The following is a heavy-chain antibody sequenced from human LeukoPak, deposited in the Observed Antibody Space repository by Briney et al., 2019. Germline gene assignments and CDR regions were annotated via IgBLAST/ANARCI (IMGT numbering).Heavy chain of an antibody. CDR1: GFTFSSYW. CDR3: AGIPTPPYGPFDY. D-gene: IGHD3-16*01. V-gene: IGHV3-7*01. Sequence: PGGSLRLSCAASGFTFSSYWMSWVRQAPGKGLEWVANIKQDGSEKYVDSVKGRFTISRDNAKNSLYLQMNSLRAEDTAVCYCAGIPTPPYGPFDYWGQGTLVTVSS. J-gene: IGHJ4*02. CDR2: IKQDGSEK.